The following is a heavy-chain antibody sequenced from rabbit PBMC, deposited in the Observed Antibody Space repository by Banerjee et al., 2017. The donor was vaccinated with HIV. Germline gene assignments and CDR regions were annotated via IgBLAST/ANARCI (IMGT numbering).Heavy chain of an antibody. D-gene: IGHD8-1*01. J-gene: IGHJ6*01. CDR1: GFSFSNGYV. CDR3: ARGSSYYSYYYVMDL. V-gene: IGHV1S45*01. Sequence: QEQLVEYGGDLVQPEGSLTLTCTASGFSFSNGYVMCWVRQAPGKGLEWIACINTISGDTVYATWAKGRFTISKASWTTVTLQMTSLTAADTATYFCARGSSYYSYYYVMDLWGPGTLVTVS. CDR2: INTISGDT.